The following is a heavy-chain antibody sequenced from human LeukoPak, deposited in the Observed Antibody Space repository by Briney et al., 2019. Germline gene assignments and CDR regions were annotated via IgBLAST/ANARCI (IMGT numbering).Heavy chain of an antibody. CDR3: AAGAFAGTSPYYHYYGLDI. Sequence: GGSLRLSCAVSGFSPSHVSMSWVRQLPGKGLEWVGRIISKTSGGTTDYAAPVKGRFTISRDDSKNTLSLQMDSLKTEDTGVYHCAAGAFAGTSPYYHYYGLDIWGRGTSVSVSS. V-gene: IGHV3-15*01. CDR1: GFSPSHVS. CDR2: IISKTSGGTT. J-gene: IGHJ6*02. D-gene: IGHD6-13*01.